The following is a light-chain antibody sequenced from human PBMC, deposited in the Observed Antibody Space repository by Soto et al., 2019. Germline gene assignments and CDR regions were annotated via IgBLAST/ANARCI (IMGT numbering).Light chain of an antibody. V-gene: IGKV3-15*01. J-gene: IGKJ1*01. CDR3: QQYNNWPRT. CDR2: GAS. CDR1: QRVGIN. Sequence: EIVMTQSPATLSVSPGETATLSCRASQRVGINLAWYHQKPGQAPRLLIYGASTRATGIPARFSGSGSGTEFTLTINSLQSEDFAVYYCQQYNNWPRTFGQGTKVDI.